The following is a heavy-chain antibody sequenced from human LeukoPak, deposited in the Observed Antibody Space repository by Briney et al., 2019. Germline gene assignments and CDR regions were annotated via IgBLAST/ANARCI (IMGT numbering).Heavy chain of an antibody. V-gene: IGHV1-24*01. D-gene: IGHD6-13*01. J-gene: IGHJ4*02. CDR2: FDPEDGET. CDR1: GYTLTELS. Sequence: ASVKVSCKVSGYTLTELSMHWVRQAPGKGLEWMGGFDPEDGETIYAQKFQGRVTMTEDTSTDTAYMELSSLRSEDTAVYYCATDLASAVAAAGWYYFDYWGQGTLVTVSS. CDR3: ATDLASAVAAAGWYYFDY.